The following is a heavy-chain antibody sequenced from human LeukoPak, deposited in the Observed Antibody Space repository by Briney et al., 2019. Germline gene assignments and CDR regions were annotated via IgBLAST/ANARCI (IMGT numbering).Heavy chain of an antibody. Sequence: PGGSLRLSCAASGFTFSSYAMHWVRQAPGKGLEWVAVISYDGSNKYYADSVKGRFTISRDNSKNTLYLQMNSLRAEDTAVYYCARDPGLTIFGNFDYWGQGTLVTVSS. CDR1: GFTFSSYA. J-gene: IGHJ4*02. CDR3: ARDPGLTIFGNFDY. CDR2: ISYDGSNK. D-gene: IGHD3-3*01. V-gene: IGHV3-30-3*01.